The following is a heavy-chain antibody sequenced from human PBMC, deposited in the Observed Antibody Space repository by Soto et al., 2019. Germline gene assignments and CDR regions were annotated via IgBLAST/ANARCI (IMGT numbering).Heavy chain of an antibody. D-gene: IGHD3-10*01. V-gene: IGHV4-31*03. J-gene: IGHJ4*02. Sequence: SETLSLTCTVSGGSISGGGYYWSWIRQHPGKGLEWIGYIYYSGSTYYNPSLKSRVTISVDTSKNQFSLKLSSVTAADTAVYYCARVITMVRGVPDSWGQGTLVTVSS. CDR1: GGSISGGGYY. CDR2: IYYSGST. CDR3: ARVITMVRGVPDS.